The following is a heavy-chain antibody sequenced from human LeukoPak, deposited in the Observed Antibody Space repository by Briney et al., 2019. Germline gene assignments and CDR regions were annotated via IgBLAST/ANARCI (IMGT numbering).Heavy chain of an antibody. J-gene: IGHJ6*03. Sequence: SVKVSCKASGGTFSSYAISWVRQAPEQGLEWMGGIIPIFGTANYAQKFQGRVTITADESTSTAYMELSSLRSEDTAVYYCARDRQKRAGYSSGWYYYYMDVWGKGTTVTVSS. CDR3: ARDRQKRAGYSSGWYYYYMDV. V-gene: IGHV1-69*13. CDR2: IIPIFGTA. CDR1: GGTFSSYA. D-gene: IGHD6-19*01.